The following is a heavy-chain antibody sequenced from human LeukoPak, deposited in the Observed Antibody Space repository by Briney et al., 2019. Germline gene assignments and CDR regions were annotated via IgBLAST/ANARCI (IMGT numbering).Heavy chain of an antibody. CDR2: ISSSSSYI. Sequence: ETLSLTCTVSGGSISSSSYYWGWIRQAPGKGLEWVSSISSSSSYIYYADPVKGRFTISRDNAKNSLYLQMNSLRAEDTAVYYCARVEGYSGYDYFDYWGQGTLVTVSS. CDR3: ARVEGYSGYDYFDY. CDR1: GGSISSSS. D-gene: IGHD5-12*01. V-gene: IGHV3-21*01. J-gene: IGHJ4*02.